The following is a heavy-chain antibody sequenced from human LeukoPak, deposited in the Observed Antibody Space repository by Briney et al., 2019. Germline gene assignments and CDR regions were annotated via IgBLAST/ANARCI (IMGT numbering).Heavy chain of an antibody. Sequence: ASVKVSCKASGGTFSSYAISWVRQAPGQGLEWMGRIIPILGIANYAQKFQGRVTITADKSTSTAYMELSSLRSEDTAVYYCARDSSLSAPLKWGQGPLVSVSS. V-gene: IGHV1-69*04. CDR2: IIPILGIA. D-gene: IGHD6-19*01. CDR3: ARDSSLSAPLK. CDR1: GGTFSSYA. J-gene: IGHJ4*02.